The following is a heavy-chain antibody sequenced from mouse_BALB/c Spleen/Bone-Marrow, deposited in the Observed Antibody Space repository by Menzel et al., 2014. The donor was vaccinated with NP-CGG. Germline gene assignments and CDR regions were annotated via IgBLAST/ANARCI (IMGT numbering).Heavy chain of an antibody. J-gene: IGHJ2*01. CDR1: GYAFSSYW. D-gene: IGHD1-1*01. CDR2: IYPGDGDT. Sequence: VMLVESGAELVRPGSSVKISCKASGYAFSSYWMNWVKQRPGQGLEWIGQIYPGDGDTNYNGKFKGKATLTADKSSSTAYIQLSSLTSEDSAVYFCARMGDYSYYFDYWGKGTTLTVSS. V-gene: IGHV1-80*01. CDR3: ARMGDYSYYFDY.